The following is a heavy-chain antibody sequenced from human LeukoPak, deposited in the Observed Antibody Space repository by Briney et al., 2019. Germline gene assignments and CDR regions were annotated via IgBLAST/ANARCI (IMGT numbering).Heavy chain of an antibody. D-gene: IGHD1-26*01. V-gene: IGHV4-38-2*01. Sequence: PSETLSLTCAVSGYSISSVCFWGWLRRPPGKGLEWIGTIDHSGSTYYNPSLKSRVTMSVDTSKNQFSLNLSSVTAADTAFYYCARNGGYGKFDYWGQGTLVTVSS. CDR2: IDHSGST. J-gene: IGHJ4*02. CDR1: GYSISSVCF. CDR3: ARNGGYGKFDY.